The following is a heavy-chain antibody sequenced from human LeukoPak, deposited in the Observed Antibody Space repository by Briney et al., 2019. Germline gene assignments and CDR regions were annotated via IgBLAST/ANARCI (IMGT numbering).Heavy chain of an antibody. CDR1: GFTYRDYY. Sequence: PGGSLSLSCAASGFTYRDYYTRWIRPAPGKGLEWVSYISNSGRTLYYADSVNGRFPISRDNAKNSLYLQMNSLRAEDTDVYYCARDLGLDGYKNYFDYWGQGTLVTVSS. CDR2: ISNSGRTL. D-gene: IGHD5-24*01. J-gene: IGHJ4*02. CDR3: ARDLGLDGYKNYFDY. V-gene: IGHV3-11*01.